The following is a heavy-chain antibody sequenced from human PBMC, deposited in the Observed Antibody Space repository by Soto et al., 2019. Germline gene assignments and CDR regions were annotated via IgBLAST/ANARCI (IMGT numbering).Heavy chain of an antibody. CDR2: IYSGGNT. V-gene: IGHV3-53*01. J-gene: IGHJ5*02. CDR3: GRDGYSPYYFAT. CDR1: GLTVSSNY. D-gene: IGHD6-13*01. Sequence: GGSLRLSCAASGLTVSSNYMSWVRQAPGKGLEWVSIIYSGGNTYYADSVKGRFTISRDNSKNTLYLQMNSLRAEDTAVYYCGRDGYSPYYFATWGQGTMVTVYS.